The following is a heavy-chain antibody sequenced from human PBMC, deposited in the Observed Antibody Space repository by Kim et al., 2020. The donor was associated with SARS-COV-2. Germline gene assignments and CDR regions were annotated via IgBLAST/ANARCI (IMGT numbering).Heavy chain of an antibody. CDR3: ARAGDYEVDP. Sequence: STSYAQKFQGRVTMTRDTSTSTVYMELSSLRSEDTAVYYCARAGDYEVDPWGQGTLVTVSS. D-gene: IGHD4-17*01. V-gene: IGHV1-46*01. CDR2: ST. J-gene: IGHJ5*02.